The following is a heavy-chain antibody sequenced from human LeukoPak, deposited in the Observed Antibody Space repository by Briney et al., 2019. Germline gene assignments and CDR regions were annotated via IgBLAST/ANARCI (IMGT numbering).Heavy chain of an antibody. CDR1: GFTFSSYA. D-gene: IGHD6-19*01. CDR2: ISYDGSNK. J-gene: IGHJ6*02. CDR3: ARDLSYSSGWYVGTVGGYYYYGMDV. V-gene: IGHV3-30*04. Sequence: GGSLRLSCAASGFTFSSYAMHWVRQAPGKGLEWVAVISYDGSNKYYADSVKGRFTISRDNSKNTLYLQVNSLRAEDTAVYYCARDLSYSSGWYVGTVGGYYYYGMDVWGQGTTVTVSS.